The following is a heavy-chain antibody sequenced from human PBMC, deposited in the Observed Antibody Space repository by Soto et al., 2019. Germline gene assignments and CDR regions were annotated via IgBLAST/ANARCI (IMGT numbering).Heavy chain of an antibody. J-gene: IGHJ5*02. D-gene: IGHD3-22*01. Sequence: QMQLQASGPGLVKPPETLSLTCNGSGASVSHDYWSWIRQPPGKGLEWIGSMYFGGRFNYNPSLTGLPTISVETSKNQCYMKLTSVTASATAVYYCERSYNDSTGVAVDPWGQGTLVTVSS. CDR1: GASVSHDY. V-gene: IGHV4-59*02. CDR2: MYFGGRF. CDR3: ERSYNDSTGVAVDP.